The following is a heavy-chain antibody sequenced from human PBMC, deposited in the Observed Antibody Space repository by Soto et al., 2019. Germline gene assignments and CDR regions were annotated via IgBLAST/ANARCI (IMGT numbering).Heavy chain of an antibody. D-gene: IGHD2-15*01. J-gene: IGHJ5*02. Sequence: QVQLVQSGAEVKKPGASVKVSCKVSGYTLTELSMHWVRQAPGKGLEWMGGFDPEDGETIYAQKFQGRVTMTEDTSTDTAYMELSSLRSEDTAGYYFATGGGSNAGEGWFDPWGQGTLVTVSS. V-gene: IGHV1-24*01. CDR1: GYTLTELS. CDR2: FDPEDGET. CDR3: ATGGGSNAGEGWFDP.